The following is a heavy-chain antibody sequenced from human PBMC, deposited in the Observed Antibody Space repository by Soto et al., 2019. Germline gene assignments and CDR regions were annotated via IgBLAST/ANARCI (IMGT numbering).Heavy chain of an antibody. J-gene: IGHJ5*02. CDR1: GFTFSSYS. Sequence: QPGGSLRLSCAASGFTFSSYSMSWVRQAPGKGLEWVSYITSSSSTLYYADSVEGRFTISRDNAKNSLYLQMNSLRDEDTAVYYCARVYYYDSSALFDPWGQGTLVTVSS. CDR2: ITSSSSTL. D-gene: IGHD3-22*01. CDR3: ARVYYYDSSALFDP. V-gene: IGHV3-48*02.